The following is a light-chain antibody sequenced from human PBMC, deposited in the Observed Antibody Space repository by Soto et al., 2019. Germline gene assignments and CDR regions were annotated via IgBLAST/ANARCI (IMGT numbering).Light chain of an antibody. Sequence: DIQMNQSPSSLSASLGDRVTITCQASQDISKYLHWYQQRPGKAPILVIYDASNLEAGAPSRFSGGGSGTSFTLTISSLQSENFAVYYCQQYSNWPLTFGGGTKVEIK. CDR1: QDISKY. V-gene: IGKV1-33*01. CDR2: DAS. CDR3: QQYSNWPLT. J-gene: IGKJ4*01.